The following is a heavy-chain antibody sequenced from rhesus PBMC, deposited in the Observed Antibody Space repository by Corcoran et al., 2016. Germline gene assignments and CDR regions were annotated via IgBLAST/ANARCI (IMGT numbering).Heavy chain of an antibody. CDR2: MSGNSRST. J-gene: IGHJ4*01. V-gene: IGHV4-80*01. CDR1: GGSFSTYW. D-gene: IGHD5-24*01. Sequence: QVQLQESGPGLVKPSETLSLTCAVSGGSFSTYWWSWIRQPPGKGMGWIGEMSGNSRSTTHNPTLNSRVTISRDASKIQLSLNLSSVTAADTAVYYCARYSGYTHFDYWGQGVLVTVSS. CDR3: ARYSGYTHFDY.